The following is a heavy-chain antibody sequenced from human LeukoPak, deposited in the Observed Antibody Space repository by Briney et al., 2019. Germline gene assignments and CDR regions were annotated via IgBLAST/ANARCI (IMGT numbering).Heavy chain of an antibody. CDR3: ARDGYNNWYFDL. CDR2: IIPIFGAA. V-gene: IGHV1-69*06. Sequence: SVKVSCKASGGTFSNYAISWVRQAPGQGLEWMGGIIPIFGAANYAQKFQGRVTITADKSTSTAYMELSSLRSEDTAVYYCARDGYNNWYFDLWGRGTLVTVSS. CDR1: GGTFSNYA. J-gene: IGHJ2*01. D-gene: IGHD5-24*01.